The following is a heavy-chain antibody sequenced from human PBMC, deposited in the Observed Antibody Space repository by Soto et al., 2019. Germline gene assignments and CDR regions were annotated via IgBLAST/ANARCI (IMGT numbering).Heavy chain of an antibody. D-gene: IGHD3-22*01. V-gene: IGHV4-39*01. J-gene: IGHJ3*02. CDR2: IYYSGST. CDR1: GGSISSSSYY. Sequence: SETLSLTCTVSGGSISSSSYYWGWIRQPPGKGLEWIGSIYYSGSTYYNPSLKSRVTISVDTSKNQFSLKLSSVTAADTAVYYCARHSSGDYYDSSGYYYGPGIDIWGQGTMVTVSS. CDR3: ARHSSGDYYDSSGYYYGPGIDI.